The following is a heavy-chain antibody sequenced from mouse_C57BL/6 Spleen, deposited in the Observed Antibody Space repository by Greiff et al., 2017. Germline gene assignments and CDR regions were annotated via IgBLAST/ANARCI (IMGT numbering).Heavy chain of an antibody. J-gene: IGHJ4*01. CDR2: IDPETGGT. V-gene: IGHV1-15*01. CDR1: GYTFTDYE. CDR3: TGGDYDAMDY. Sequence: QVQLKQSGAELVRPGASVTLSCKASGYTFTDYEMHWVKQTPVHGLEWIGAIDPETGGTAYNQKFKGKAILTADKSSSTAYMELRSLTSEDSAVYYCTGGDYDAMDYWGQGTSVTVSS.